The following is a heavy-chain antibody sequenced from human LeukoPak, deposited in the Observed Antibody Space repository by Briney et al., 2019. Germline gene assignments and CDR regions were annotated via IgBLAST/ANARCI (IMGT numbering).Heavy chain of an antibody. CDR3: ARGHDKDNWFDP. CDR2: IHYSGST. V-gene: IGHV4-59*01. J-gene: IGHJ5*02. D-gene: IGHD3-9*01. CDR1: GGSISGYY. Sequence: SETLSLTCTVSGGSISGYYWSWIRQPPGKGLEWIGYIHYSGSTNYNPSLKSRATISADTSKNQFSLKLNSLTAADTAVYYCARGHDKDNWFDPWGQGTLVTVSS.